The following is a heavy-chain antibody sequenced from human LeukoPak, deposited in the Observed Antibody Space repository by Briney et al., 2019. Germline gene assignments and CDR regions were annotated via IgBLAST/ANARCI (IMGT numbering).Heavy chain of an antibody. Sequence: GGSLRLSCAASGFTVSSNYMSWVRQAPGKGLEWVSVIYSGGSTYYADSVKGRFTISRHNSKNTLYLQMNSLRAEDTAVYYCARTYSYDSSGYFGYFDYWGQGTLVTVSS. D-gene: IGHD3-22*01. CDR1: GFTVSSNY. CDR2: IYSGGST. CDR3: ARTYSYDSSGYFGYFDY. V-gene: IGHV3-53*04. J-gene: IGHJ4*02.